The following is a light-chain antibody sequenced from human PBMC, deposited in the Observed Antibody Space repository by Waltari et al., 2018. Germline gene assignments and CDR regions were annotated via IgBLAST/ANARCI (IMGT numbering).Light chain of an antibody. CDR3: QQYNTFPWT. J-gene: IGKJ1*01. Sequence: DIQMTQSPSTLSASVGDRVTITCRANQTISSWLAWYQQKPGKAPNLLIYKASALESGVPSRFSGSGSATDFTLTISSLQPDDFATYYCQQYNTFPWTFGQGTKVEIK. V-gene: IGKV1-5*03. CDR1: QTISSW. CDR2: KAS.